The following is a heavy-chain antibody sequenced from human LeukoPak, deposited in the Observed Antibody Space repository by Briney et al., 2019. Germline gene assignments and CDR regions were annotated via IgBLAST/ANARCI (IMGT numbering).Heavy chain of an antibody. CDR2: ISSSSSYI. CDR1: GFTFSSYS. V-gene: IGHV3-21*01. Sequence: PGGSLRLSCAASGFTFSSYSMNWVRQAPGKGLEWVSSISSSSSYIYYADSVKGRFTIPRDNAKNSLYLQMNSLRAEDTAVYYCVRDKGGRSGAIYYDAFDVWGQGTMVTVSS. D-gene: IGHD1-26*01. J-gene: IGHJ3*01. CDR3: VRDKGGRSGAIYYDAFDV.